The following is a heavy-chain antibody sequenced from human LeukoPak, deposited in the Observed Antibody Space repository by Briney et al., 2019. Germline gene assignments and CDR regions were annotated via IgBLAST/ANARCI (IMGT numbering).Heavy chain of an antibody. CDR2: FDPEDGET. V-gene: IGHV1-24*01. J-gene: IGHJ4*02. D-gene: IGHD2-15*01. CDR3: ATGVQICGGGSCDY. Sequence: ASVKVSCKVSGYTLTELSMHWVRQAPGKGLEWMGGFDPEDGETIYAQKFQGRVTMTEDTSTDTAYMELSSLRSEDTAVYYCATGVQICGGGSCDYWGQGTLVTVSS. CDR1: GYTLTELS.